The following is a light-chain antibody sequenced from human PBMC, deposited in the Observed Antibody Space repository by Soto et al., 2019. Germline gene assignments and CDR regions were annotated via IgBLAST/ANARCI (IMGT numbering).Light chain of an antibody. CDR2: AAS. Sequence: EIVMTQSPATLSASPGGRATLSCRASQSVTRNLAWYQQKPGQAPRLLIYAASTKATSIPARFSGSGSGTELTLTISSLQSEDFAVYYCQQYDDWPNTFGQGTKLEIK. V-gene: IGKV3-15*01. CDR3: QQYDDWPNT. CDR1: QSVTRN. J-gene: IGKJ2*01.